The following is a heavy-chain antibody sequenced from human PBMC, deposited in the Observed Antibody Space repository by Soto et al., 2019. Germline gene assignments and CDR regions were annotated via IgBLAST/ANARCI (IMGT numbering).Heavy chain of an antibody. V-gene: IGHV3-23*01. D-gene: IGHD2-2*01. CDR2: ISAGGGNT. CDR3: VKHSEYQLLSWFDP. Sequence: LESGGGLAQPGGSLRLSCAASGFTFSTYAMSWVRQAPGKGLEWVSGISAGGGNTFYADSVRGRFTISRDNSKNTLDLQMSSLRAEDAAIYFCVKHSEYQLLSWFDPWGQGTLVTVSS. J-gene: IGHJ5*02. CDR1: GFTFSTYA.